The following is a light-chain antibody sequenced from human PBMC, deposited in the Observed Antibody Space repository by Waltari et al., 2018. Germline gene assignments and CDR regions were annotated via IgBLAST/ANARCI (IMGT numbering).Light chain of an antibody. V-gene: IGLV2-14*01. CDR1: SSAAGGYHY. CDR2: EVK. CDR3: SSYTISSTLV. J-gene: IGLJ1*01. Sequence: QSALTQPAFVSGSPGQSITIPCTGTSSAAGGYHYVSWYQPHPGKAPKLIIYEVKNRPSGISNRFSGSKSGTTASLTISGLQAEDEADYYCSSYTISSTLVFGTGTKVTVV.